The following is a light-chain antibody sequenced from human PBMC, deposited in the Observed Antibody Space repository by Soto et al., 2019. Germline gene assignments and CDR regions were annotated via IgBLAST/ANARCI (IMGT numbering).Light chain of an antibody. J-gene: IGKJ1*01. CDR2: GAS. V-gene: IGKV3-20*01. CDR3: QQYDSSPLT. Sequence: EIVLTQSPGTLSLSPGERATLSCRASQSVSSSLLAWYQQTPGQAPRLLIYGASSRGTGTPDRFSGSGSGTDFTLTISRLEPEDFAVYYCQQYDSSPLTFGQGTKVEIK. CDR1: QSVSSSL.